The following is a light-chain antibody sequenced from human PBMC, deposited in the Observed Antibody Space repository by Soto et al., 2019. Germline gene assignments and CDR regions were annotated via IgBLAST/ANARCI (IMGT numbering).Light chain of an antibody. CDR1: SGYSSYI. CDR2: LEGSGSY. Sequence: QLVLTQSSSASAYLGSSVKLTCTLSSGYSSYIIAWHQQQPGKAPRYLMKLEGSGSYNKGSGVPDRFSGSSSGADRYLTISNLQSEDEAEYYCETWDSNTRVFGGGTKLTVL. J-gene: IGLJ2*01. V-gene: IGLV4-60*03. CDR3: ETWDSNTRV.